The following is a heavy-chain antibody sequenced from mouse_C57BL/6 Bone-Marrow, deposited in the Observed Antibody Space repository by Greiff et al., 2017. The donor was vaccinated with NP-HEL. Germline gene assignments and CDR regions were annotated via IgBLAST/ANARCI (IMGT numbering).Heavy chain of an antibody. CDR3: ARHSSGLAY. CDR2: ISNLAYSI. CDR1: GFTFSDYG. D-gene: IGHD3-2*02. Sequence: EVKLQESGGGLVQPGGSLKLSCAASGFTFSDYGMAWVRQAPRKGPEWVAFISNLAYSIYYADTVTGRFTISRENAKNTLYLEMSSLRSEDTAMYYCARHSSGLAYWGQGTLVTVSA. J-gene: IGHJ3*01. V-gene: IGHV5-15*01.